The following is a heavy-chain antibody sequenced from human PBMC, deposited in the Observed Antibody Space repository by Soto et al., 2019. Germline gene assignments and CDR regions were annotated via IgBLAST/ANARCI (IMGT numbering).Heavy chain of an antibody. Sequence: LSLTSAVYGGSFSGYSWSWIRQPPGKGLAWIGEINHSGSTNYNPSLNSRVTISVDTSKNQFSLKLSSVTAADTAVYYCARGWGPNSSWYRRSYYYDGMDVWGQGTTVTVSS. J-gene: IGHJ6*02. V-gene: IGHV4-34*01. D-gene: IGHD6-13*01. CDR1: GGSFSGYS. CDR2: INHSGST. CDR3: ARGWGPNSSWYRRSYYYDGMDV.